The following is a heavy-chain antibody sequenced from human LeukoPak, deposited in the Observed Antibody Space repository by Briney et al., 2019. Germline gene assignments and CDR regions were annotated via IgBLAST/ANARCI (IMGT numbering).Heavy chain of an antibody. CDR1: EFSVRTNY. CDR3: ARAVPHLNYFDSTGYYGDAFDV. Sequence: GGSLRLSCAASEFSVRTNYMSWVRQAPGKGLEWVSTVYSGLTTRYADSVRGRFTISRYNSKNTLHLQMSSLRVEDTAVYYCARAVPHLNYFDSTGYYGDAFDVWGQGDWVTLSS. J-gene: IGHJ3*01. CDR2: VYSGLTT. V-gene: IGHV3-53*01. D-gene: IGHD3-22*01.